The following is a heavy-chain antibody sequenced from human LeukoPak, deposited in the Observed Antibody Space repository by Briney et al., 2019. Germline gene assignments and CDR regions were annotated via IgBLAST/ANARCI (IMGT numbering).Heavy chain of an antibody. J-gene: IGHJ4*02. CDR2: IYYSGST. Sequence: PSETLSLTCTVSGGSINSGDYYWVWIRQPPGKGLEWIGSIYYSGSTSYNPSLKSRVTMTVDTSKNQFSLKLSSVTAADTAVYYCARPRWLGYRKGPFDYWGQGTLVTVSS. CDR3: ARPRWLGYRKGPFDY. CDR1: GGSINSGDYY. D-gene: IGHD5-24*01. V-gene: IGHV4-39*07.